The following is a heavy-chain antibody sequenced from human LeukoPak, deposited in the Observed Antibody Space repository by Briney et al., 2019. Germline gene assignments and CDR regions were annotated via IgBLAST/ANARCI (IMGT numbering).Heavy chain of an antibody. V-gene: IGHV4-59*01. CDR2: IYYSGST. D-gene: IGHD2-2*01. CDR1: GGSISSYY. CDR3: AREGDARDAFDI. J-gene: IGHJ3*02. Sequence: SETLSLTGTVSGGSISSYYWSWIRQPPGKGLEWIGDIYYSGSTNYNPSLKSRVTISVDTSKNQFSLKLSSVPAADTAVYYCAREGDARDAFDIWGQGTMVTVSS.